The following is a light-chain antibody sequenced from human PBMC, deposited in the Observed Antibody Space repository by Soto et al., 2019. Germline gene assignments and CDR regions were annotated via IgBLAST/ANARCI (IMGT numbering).Light chain of an antibody. CDR1: QSVSNNY. CDR2: GAS. Sequence: EIELTQSPGTLSLSPGERATLSCRASQSVSNNYLAWYQQQPSQAPRLLIYGASNRATGIPDRFSGSGSGTDFTLTISILEPDDFAVYYCQQYGSSGTFGQGTKVEIK. CDR3: QQYGSSGT. J-gene: IGKJ1*01. V-gene: IGKV3-20*01.